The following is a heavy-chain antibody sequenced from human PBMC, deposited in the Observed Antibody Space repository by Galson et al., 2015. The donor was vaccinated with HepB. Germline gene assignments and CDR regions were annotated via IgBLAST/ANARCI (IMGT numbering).Heavy chain of an antibody. V-gene: IGHV4-59*01. D-gene: IGHD6-6*01. J-gene: IGHJ4*02. CDR3: ARHLRYSSSSYFDY. Sequence: SETLSLTCTVSGGSISSYYWSWIRQPPGKGLEWIGYIYYSGSTNYNPSLKSRVTISVDTSKNQFSLKLNSVTAADTAVYYCARHLRYSSSSYFDYWGQGTLVTVSS. CDR1: GGSISSYY. CDR2: IYYSGST.